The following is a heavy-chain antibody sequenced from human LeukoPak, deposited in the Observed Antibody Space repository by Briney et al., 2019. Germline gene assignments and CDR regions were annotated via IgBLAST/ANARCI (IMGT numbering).Heavy chain of an antibody. Sequence: GGSPRLSCAASGFTFRSYEMNWVRQAPGKGLEWVSYISSSGSTIYYADSVKGRFTISRDNAKNSLYLQMNSLRAEDTAVYYCARDPYSGNYGNTYYYMDVWGKGTTVTISS. V-gene: IGHV3-48*03. CDR1: GFTFRSYE. CDR2: ISSSGSTI. J-gene: IGHJ6*03. D-gene: IGHD1-26*01. CDR3: ARDPYSGNYGNTYYYMDV.